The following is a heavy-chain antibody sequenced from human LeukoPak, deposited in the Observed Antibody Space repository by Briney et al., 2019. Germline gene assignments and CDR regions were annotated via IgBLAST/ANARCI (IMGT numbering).Heavy chain of an antibody. CDR1: GYTFTSYG. J-gene: IGHJ5*02. V-gene: IGHV1-18*01. Sequence: ASVKVSCKASGYTFTSYGISWVRQAPGQGLEWMGWISAYNGNTNYAQKLQGRVTMTTDTSTSTAYMELRSLRSDDTAVYYCARDCDILTGYYKGLYPWGQGTLVTVSS. D-gene: IGHD3-9*01. CDR3: ARDCDILTGYYKGLYP. CDR2: ISAYNGNT.